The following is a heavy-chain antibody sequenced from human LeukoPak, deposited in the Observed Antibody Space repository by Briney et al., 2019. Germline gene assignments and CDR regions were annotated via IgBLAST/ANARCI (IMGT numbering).Heavy chain of an antibody. Sequence: PSETLSLTCAVYGGSFSGYYWSWIRQPPGKGLEWIGEINHSGSTNYNPSLKSRVTISVDTSKNQFSLKLNSVTAADTAVYYCARVYYYDSSDYYDTSCFDYWGQGTLVTVSS. V-gene: IGHV4-34*01. CDR3: ARVYYYDSSDYYDTSCFDY. CDR1: GGSFSGYY. CDR2: INHSGST. J-gene: IGHJ4*02. D-gene: IGHD3-22*01.